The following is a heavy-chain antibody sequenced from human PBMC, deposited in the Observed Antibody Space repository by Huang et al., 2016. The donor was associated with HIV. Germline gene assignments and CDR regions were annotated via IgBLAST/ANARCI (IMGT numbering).Heavy chain of an antibody. Sequence: QVQLVESGGGVVQPGRSLRLSCAASGFTFSSYGMHWVRQAPGKGLEWVAVISDDGSNKYYADSVKGRFTISRDNSKNTLYLQMNNLRAEDTAVYYCAKGHYYDSSGYFDYWGQGTLVTVSS. CDR2: ISDDGSNK. D-gene: IGHD3-22*01. V-gene: IGHV3-30*18. J-gene: IGHJ4*02. CDR1: GFTFSSYG. CDR3: AKGHYYDSSGYFDY.